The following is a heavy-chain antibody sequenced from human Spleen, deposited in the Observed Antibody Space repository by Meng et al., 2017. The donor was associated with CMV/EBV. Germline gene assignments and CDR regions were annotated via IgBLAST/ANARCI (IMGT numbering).Heavy chain of an antibody. CDR3: ATIEYFGGDCYQVHHLYDN. CDR2: ISSYNSNT. J-gene: IGHJ4*02. CDR1: CYTFTSYG. Sequence: ASVMVSCKASCYTFTSYGISWGRQAPGQGLEWVGWISSYNSNTNYAQKFLGRVTLTTDTSTSIAYMELMSLRYDDTAVYYCATIEYFGGDCYQVHHLYDNWGQGTLVTVSS. D-gene: IGHD2-21*01. V-gene: IGHV1-18*01.